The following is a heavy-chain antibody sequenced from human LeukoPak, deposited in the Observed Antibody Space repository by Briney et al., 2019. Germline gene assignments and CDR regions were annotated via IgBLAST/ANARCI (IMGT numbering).Heavy chain of an antibody. CDR2: TNGATGNA. J-gene: IGHJ4*02. CDR1: GYTFTNYA. Sequence: ASVKVSCKASGYTFTNYALHWVRQAPGQRLEWMGWTNGATGNARFSQDFQGRLTITIDTSASTAYMELSSLRSEDTAVYYCARSPGGNARTWLDYWGQGTLVTVSS. D-gene: IGHD4-23*01. CDR3: ARSPGGNARTWLDY. V-gene: IGHV1-3*02.